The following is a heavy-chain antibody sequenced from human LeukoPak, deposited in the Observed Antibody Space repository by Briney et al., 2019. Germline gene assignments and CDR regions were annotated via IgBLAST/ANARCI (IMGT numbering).Heavy chain of an antibody. CDR1: GFTFSSYG. CDR3: AKSYGGSFDY. CDR2: ISYDGSNK. Sequence: PGGSLRLSCAASGFTFSSYGVHWVRQAPGKGLEWVAVISYDGSNKYYADSVKGRFTISRDNSKNTLYLQMNSLRAEDTAVYYCAKSYGGSFDYWGQGTLVTVSS. J-gene: IGHJ4*02. D-gene: IGHD4-23*01. V-gene: IGHV3-30*18.